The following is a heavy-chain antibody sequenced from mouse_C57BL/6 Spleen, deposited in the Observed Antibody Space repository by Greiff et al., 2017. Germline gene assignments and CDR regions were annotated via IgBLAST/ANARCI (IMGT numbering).Heavy chain of an antibody. CDR2: IYPRDGST. Sequence: VQLQQSGPELVKPGASVKLSCKASGYTFTSYDINWVQQRPGQGLEWIGWIYPRDGSTKYNEKFKGKATLTVDTSSSTAYMELHSLTSEDSAVYFCASVAYYSNYVGFAYWGQGTLVTVSA. CDR1: GYTFTSYD. V-gene: IGHV1-85*01. D-gene: IGHD2-5*01. J-gene: IGHJ3*01. CDR3: ASVAYYSNYVGFAY.